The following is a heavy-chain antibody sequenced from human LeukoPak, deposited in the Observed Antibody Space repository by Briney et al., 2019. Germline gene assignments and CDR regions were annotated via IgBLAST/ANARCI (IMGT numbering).Heavy chain of an antibody. CDR3: ARSRDHGIGYYHSYDAFDV. J-gene: IGHJ3*01. Sequence: ASVKVSFKASGYTFTGYYMHWVRQAPGQGLEWMGWINVYKDNTNYAQDFQDRVILTTDTSTSTAYMELRGLRFDDTAVYYCARSRDHGIGYYHSYDAFDVWGQGTLVTVSS. CDR2: INVYKDNT. V-gene: IGHV1-18*04. D-gene: IGHD3-3*01. CDR1: GYTFTGYY.